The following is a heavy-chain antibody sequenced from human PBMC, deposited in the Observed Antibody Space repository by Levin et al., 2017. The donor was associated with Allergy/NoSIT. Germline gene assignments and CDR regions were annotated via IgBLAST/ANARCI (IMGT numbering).Heavy chain of an antibody. CDR2: IRSKAYGGTT. D-gene: IGHD6-6*01. Sequence: GGSLRLSCIASGFTFGDYGVSWFRQAPGKGLEWIGFIRSKAYGGTTEHAASVKGRFTISRDDSKSSAYLQMNSLKTEDTAVYYCSRDRYSRSARFDYWGQGTLVTVSS. CDR1: GFTFGDYG. V-gene: IGHV3-49*03. CDR3: SRDRYSRSARFDY. J-gene: IGHJ4*02.